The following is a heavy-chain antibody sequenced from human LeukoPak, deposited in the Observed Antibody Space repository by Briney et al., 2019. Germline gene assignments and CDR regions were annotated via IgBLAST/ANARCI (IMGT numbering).Heavy chain of an antibody. V-gene: IGHV1-24*01. D-gene: IGHD3-3*01. CDR3: ATALLFFGVVKTFDY. Sequence: ASVNVSCKVSGYTLTELSMHWVRQAPGKGLEWMGGFDPEDGETIYAQKFQGRVTMTEDTSTDTAYVELSSLRSEDTAVYYCATALLFFGVVKTFDYWGQGTLVTVSS. CDR1: GYTLTELS. J-gene: IGHJ4*02. CDR2: FDPEDGET.